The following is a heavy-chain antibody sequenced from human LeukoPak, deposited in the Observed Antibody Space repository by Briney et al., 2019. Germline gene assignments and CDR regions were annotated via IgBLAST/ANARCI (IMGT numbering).Heavy chain of an antibody. D-gene: IGHD2-2*01. CDR3: ARGPIYCSSTSCFPYNFDY. J-gene: IGHJ4*02. V-gene: IGHV4-30-2*01. CDR1: GGSISSGGYS. Sequence: SETLSLTCAVAGGSISSGGYSWSWIRQPPGKGLEWIGNIYHSGSTYYNPSLKSRVTISVDRSKNQFSLKLSSVTAADTAVYYCARGPIYCSSTSCFPYNFDYWGQGTLVTVPS. CDR2: IYHSGST.